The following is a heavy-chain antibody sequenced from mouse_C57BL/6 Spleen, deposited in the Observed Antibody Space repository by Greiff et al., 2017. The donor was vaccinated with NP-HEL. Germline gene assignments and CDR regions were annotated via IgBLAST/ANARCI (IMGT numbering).Heavy chain of an antibody. CDR3: AFYYDYDRDYYAMDY. V-gene: IGHV1-74*01. CDR1: GYTFTSYW. CDR2: IHPSDSDT. Sequence: QVQLQQPGAELVKPGASVKVSCKASGYTFTSYWMHWVKQRPGQGLEWIGRIHPSDSDTNYNQKFKGKATLTVDKSSSTAYMQLSSLTSEDSAVYYCAFYYDYDRDYYAMDYWGQGTSVTVSS. D-gene: IGHD2-4*01. J-gene: IGHJ4*01.